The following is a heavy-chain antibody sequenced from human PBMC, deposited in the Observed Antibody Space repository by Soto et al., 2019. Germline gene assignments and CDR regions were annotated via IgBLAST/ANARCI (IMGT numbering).Heavy chain of an antibody. D-gene: IGHD6-19*01. CDR1: GFTFSSYA. Sequence: GGSLRLSCAASGFTFSSYAMSWVRQAPGKGLEWVSAISGSGGSTYYADSVKGRFTISRDNSKNRLYLQMNSLRAEDTAVYYCAKDQGYSSGWYATGLGHYYYYYGMDVWGQGTTVTVSS. V-gene: IGHV3-23*01. CDR3: AKDQGYSSGWYATGLGHYYYYYGMDV. J-gene: IGHJ6*02. CDR2: ISGSGGST.